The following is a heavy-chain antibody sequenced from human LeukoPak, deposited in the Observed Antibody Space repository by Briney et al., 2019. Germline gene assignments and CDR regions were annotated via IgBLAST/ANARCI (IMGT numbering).Heavy chain of an antibody. J-gene: IGHJ4*02. V-gene: IGHV1-69*13. CDR1: GYTFTSYG. CDR2: IIPIFGTA. Sequence: GASVKVSCKASGYTFTSYGISWVRQAPGQGLEWMGWIIPIFGTANYAQKFQGRVTITADESTSTAYMELSSLRSEDTAVYYCARVARGGVAAHYFDYWGQGTLVTVSS. D-gene: IGHD6-19*01. CDR3: ARVARGGVAAHYFDY.